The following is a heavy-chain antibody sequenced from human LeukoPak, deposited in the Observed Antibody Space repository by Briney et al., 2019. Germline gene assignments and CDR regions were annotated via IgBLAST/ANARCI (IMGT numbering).Heavy chain of an antibody. CDR1: GYTFTSYG. D-gene: IGHD6-19*01. J-gene: IGHJ4*02. CDR3: ARDLGLRRFDGYSSGWYVIY. Sequence: ASVKVSCKASGYTFTSYGISWVRQAPRQRLEWMGWISAYNGNTNYAQKLQGRVTMTTDTSTSTAYMELRSLRSDDTAVYYCARDLGLRRFDGYSSGWYVIYWGQGTLVTVSS. CDR2: ISAYNGNT. V-gene: IGHV1-18*01.